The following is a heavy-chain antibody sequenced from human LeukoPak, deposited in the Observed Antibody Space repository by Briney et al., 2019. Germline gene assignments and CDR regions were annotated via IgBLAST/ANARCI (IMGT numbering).Heavy chain of an antibody. J-gene: IGHJ4*02. D-gene: IGHD6-19*01. Sequence: PGGSLRLSCAASGFTFSSYWMTWVRQAPGKGLEWLANIKEDGSIRYYLDSVRGRFTISRDNAKTSVYLQLNSLRADDTAVYYCARDVWTGVAVSDYWGQGTLVTVSS. CDR2: IKEDGSIR. CDR1: GFTFSSYW. V-gene: IGHV3-7*01. CDR3: ARDVWTGVAVSDY.